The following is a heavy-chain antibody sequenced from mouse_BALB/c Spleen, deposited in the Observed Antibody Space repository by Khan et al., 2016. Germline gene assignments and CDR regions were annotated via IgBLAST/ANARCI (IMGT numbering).Heavy chain of an antibody. D-gene: IGHD2-12*01. CDR3: ASEMEIRYYAMDY. Sequence: QLEESGPGLVKPSQSLSLTCSVTGYSITSGYYWNWIRQFPGNKLEWMGYITYDGINNYNPSLKNRISISRDTSKNQFFLKLNSVTTEDTGTYYCASEMEIRYYAMDYWGQGTSVTVSS. CDR2: ITYDGIN. CDR1: GYSITSGYY. J-gene: IGHJ4*01. V-gene: IGHV3-6*02.